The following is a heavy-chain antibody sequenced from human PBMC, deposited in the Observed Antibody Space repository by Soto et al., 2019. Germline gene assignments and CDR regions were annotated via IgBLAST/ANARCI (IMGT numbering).Heavy chain of an antibody. V-gene: IGHV4-4*02. D-gene: IGHD7-27*01. CDR1: SGSISSSNW. CDR3: AGRGGTGPWPVRFFDY. Sequence: QVQLQESGPGLVKPSGTLSLTCAVSSGSISSSNWWRWVRQPPGKGLEWIGEIYHCGCTNYNPSLKSRVTISVDKSKNQFCLKLSSVTAADTAVYYCAGRGGTGPWPVRFFDYWGQGTLVTVSS. J-gene: IGHJ4*02. CDR2: IYHCGCT.